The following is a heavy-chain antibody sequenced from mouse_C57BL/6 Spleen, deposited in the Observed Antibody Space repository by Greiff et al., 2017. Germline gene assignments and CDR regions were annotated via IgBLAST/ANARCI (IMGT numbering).Heavy chain of an antibody. V-gene: IGHV1-69*01. CDR3: ALITTVVAYYAMDY. J-gene: IGHJ4*01. CDR2: IDPSDSYT. Sequence: QVQLQQPGAELVMPGASVKLSCKASGYTFTSYWMHWVKQRPGQGLEWIGEIDPSDSYTNYNQKFEGKSTLTVDKSSSTAYMQLSSLTSEDSAVYYCALITTVVAYYAMDYWGQGTSVTVSS. D-gene: IGHD1-1*01. CDR1: GYTFTSYW.